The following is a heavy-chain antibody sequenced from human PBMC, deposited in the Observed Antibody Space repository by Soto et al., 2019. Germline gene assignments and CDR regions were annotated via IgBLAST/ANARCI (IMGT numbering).Heavy chain of an antibody. CDR3: ARGCSSTSCKWYNWFDP. Sequence: SETLSLTCTVSGGSISSYYWSWIRQPPGKGLEWIGYIYYSGSTNYNPSLKSRVTISVDTSKNQFSLKLSSVTAADTAVYYCARGCSSTSCKWYNWFDPWGQGTLVTVSS. CDR2: IYYSGST. V-gene: IGHV4-59*01. CDR1: GGSISSYY. J-gene: IGHJ5*02. D-gene: IGHD2-2*01.